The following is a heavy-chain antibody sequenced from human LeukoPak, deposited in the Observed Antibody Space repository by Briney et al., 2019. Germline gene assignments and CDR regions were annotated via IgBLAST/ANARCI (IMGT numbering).Heavy chain of an antibody. D-gene: IGHD1-26*01. Sequence: GGSLRLSCAASGYTFSSYGMHWVRQAPGKGLEWVAFIRYDGSNKYYADSVKGRFTISRDNSKNTLYLQMNSLRAEDTAVYYCAKDLGGATQNYYYYYMDVWGKGATVTVSS. CDR2: IRYDGSNK. CDR1: GYTFSSYG. CDR3: AKDLGGATQNYYYYYMDV. V-gene: IGHV3-30*02. J-gene: IGHJ6*03.